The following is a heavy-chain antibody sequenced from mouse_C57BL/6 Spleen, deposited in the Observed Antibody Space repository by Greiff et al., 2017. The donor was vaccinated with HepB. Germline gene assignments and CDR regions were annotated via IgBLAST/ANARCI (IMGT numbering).Heavy chain of an antibody. Sequence: VQVVESGAELARPGASVKLSCKASGYTFTSYGISWVKQRTGQGLEWIGEIYPRSGNTYYNEKFKGKATLTADKSSSTAYMELRSLTSEDSAVYFCCYGYGEFDYWGQGTTLTVSS. V-gene: IGHV1-81*01. CDR1: GYTFTSYG. J-gene: IGHJ2*01. CDR2: IYPRSGNT. CDR3: CYGYGEFDY. D-gene: IGHD2-2*01.